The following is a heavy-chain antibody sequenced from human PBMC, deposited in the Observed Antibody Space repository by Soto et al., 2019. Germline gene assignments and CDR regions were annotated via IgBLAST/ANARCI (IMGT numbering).Heavy chain of an antibody. D-gene: IGHD3-3*01. V-gene: IGHV3-23*01. Sequence: EVQLLESGGGLVQPGGSLRLSCAASGFTFSSYAMNWVRQAPGKGLEWVSAISGSGGSTYYADSVKGRFTISRDNSKNTLYLQMNSLRAEDTAVYYCATTTRFLEWLPFDPWGQGTLVTVSS. CDR1: GFTFSSYA. CDR3: ATTTRFLEWLPFDP. J-gene: IGHJ5*02. CDR2: ISGSGGST.